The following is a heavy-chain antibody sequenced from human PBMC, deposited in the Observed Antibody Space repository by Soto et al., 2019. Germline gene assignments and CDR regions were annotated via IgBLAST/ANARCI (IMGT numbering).Heavy chain of an antibody. D-gene: IGHD6-13*01. CDR3: ARGRGIGVSSTWNIYWYYNMDV. CDR2: IIPMFATT. CDR1: GGTFSDYA. J-gene: IGHJ6*02. V-gene: IGHV1-69*01. Sequence: QVQLVQSGAEVRKSGSSVKVSCKAAGGTFSDYALSWVRQAPGQGLEWMGGIIPMFATTNYAQKFQGRVTITADDSATAAHMKLSSLKSEDTAVYYCARGRGIGVSSTWNIYWYYNMDVWGQGTTVTVSS.